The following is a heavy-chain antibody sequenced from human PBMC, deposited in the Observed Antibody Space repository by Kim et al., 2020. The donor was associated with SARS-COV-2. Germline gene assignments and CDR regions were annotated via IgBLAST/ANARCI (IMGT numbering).Heavy chain of an antibody. CDR1: GGSISSSSYY. CDR2: IYYSGST. Sequence: SETLSLTCTVSGGSISSSSYYWGWIRQPPGKGLEWIGSIYYSGSTYYNPSLKSRVTISVDTSKNQFSLKLSSVTAAGTAVYYCARQFRVAARVKKEVDYWGQGTLVTVSS. V-gene: IGHV4-39*01. D-gene: IGHD6-6*01. J-gene: IGHJ4*02. CDR3: ARQFRVAARVKKEVDY.